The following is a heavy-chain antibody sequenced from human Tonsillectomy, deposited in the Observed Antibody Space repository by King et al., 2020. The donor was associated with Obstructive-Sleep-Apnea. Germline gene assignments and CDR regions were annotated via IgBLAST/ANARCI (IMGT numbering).Heavy chain of an antibody. Sequence: QLVQSGGGVVQPGGSLRLSCAASGFTFSSYGMHWVRQAPGKGLEWVAFIHYDGSNQNYADSVKGRFTISRDDSKNTLYLQMSSLRAEDTAVYYCAKDLVYRFDYFGQGPLVIVSS. J-gene: IGHJ4*02. CDR3: AKDLVYRFDY. V-gene: IGHV3-30*02. CDR1: GFTFSSYG. D-gene: IGHD2/OR15-2a*01. CDR2: IHYDGSNQ.